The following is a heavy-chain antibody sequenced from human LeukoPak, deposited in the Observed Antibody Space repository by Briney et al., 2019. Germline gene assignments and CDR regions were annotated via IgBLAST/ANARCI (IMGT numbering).Heavy chain of an antibody. CDR1: GFTFGSYS. J-gene: IGHJ4*02. V-gene: IGHV3-48*01. D-gene: IGHD5-24*01. CDR3: AREMATIDVFDY. CDR2: ISGSSSAI. Sequence: PGGSLRLSCAASGFTFGSYSMNWVRQAPGKGLEWVSYISGSSSAIYYADSVKGRFTISRDNAKNSLYLQMNSLGAEDTAVYYCAREMATIDVFDYWGQGTLVTVSS.